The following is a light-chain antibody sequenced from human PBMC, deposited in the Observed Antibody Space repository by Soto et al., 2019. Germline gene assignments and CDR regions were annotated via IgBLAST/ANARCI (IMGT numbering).Light chain of an antibody. CDR2: GNS. CDR1: SSNIGAGYD. CDR3: SSYAGSSNV. V-gene: IGLV1-40*01. Sequence: QSVLTQPPSVSGAPGQRVTISCTGSSSNIGAGYDVHWYQQLPGTAPKLLIYGNSNRPSGAPDRFSGSKSGNTASLTVSGLQAEDEADYYCSSYAGSSNVFGTGTKVTVL. J-gene: IGLJ1*01.